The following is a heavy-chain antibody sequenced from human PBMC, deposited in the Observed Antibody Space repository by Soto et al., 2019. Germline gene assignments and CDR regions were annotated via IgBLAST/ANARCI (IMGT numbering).Heavy chain of an antibody. CDR1: GLSFSSYA. J-gene: IGHJ4*02. CDR2: ISRSGNST. D-gene: IGHD3-9*01. Sequence: EVQVLESGGGLAQPGRSLRLSCAVSGLSFSSYAMTWVGQSPGKGLEWVSSISRSGNSTYSADSVRGRFTISRDNSKNTLYLLMNSLRAEDTAVYYCAKDAKILDWLPTSYYFDFWGQGTLVTVSS. CDR3: AKDAKILDWLPTSYYFDF. V-gene: IGHV3-23*01.